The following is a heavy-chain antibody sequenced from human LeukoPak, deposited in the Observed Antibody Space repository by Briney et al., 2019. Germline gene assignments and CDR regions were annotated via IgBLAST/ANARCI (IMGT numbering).Heavy chain of an antibody. CDR2: TSSSDAGT. V-gene: IGHV3-23*01. Sequence: GGSLRLSCAASGFTLSTYAMSWVRQTPGKGLEWVAATSSSDAGTYHADSVKGRFTISRDNSKNTLYLQMNSLRAEDTAVYYCAKDRYTMIVVVISYNWFDPWGQGTLVTVSS. CDR1: GFTLSTYA. J-gene: IGHJ5*02. CDR3: AKDRYTMIVVVISYNWFDP. D-gene: IGHD3-22*01.